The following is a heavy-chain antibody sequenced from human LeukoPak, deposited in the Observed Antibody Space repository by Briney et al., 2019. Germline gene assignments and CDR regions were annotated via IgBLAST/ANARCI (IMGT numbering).Heavy chain of an antibody. Sequence: SETLSLTCSVSGGSISSSYWSWIRQPAGKGLEWIGRIYSSGSTNYNPSLKSRVTMSVDTSKNQFSLKLSSVTAADTAVYYCARVSLVRGAPDYYFDYWGQGTLVTVSS. J-gene: IGHJ4*02. V-gene: IGHV4-4*07. CDR3: ARVSLVRGAPDYYFDY. CDR1: GGSISSSY. CDR2: IYSSGST. D-gene: IGHD3-10*01.